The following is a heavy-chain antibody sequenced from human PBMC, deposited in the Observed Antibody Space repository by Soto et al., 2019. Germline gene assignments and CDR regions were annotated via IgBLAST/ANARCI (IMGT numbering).Heavy chain of an antibody. CDR3: AREGRSFDY. J-gene: IGHJ4*02. CDR2: IWYDGSNK. V-gene: IGHV3-33*01. Sequence: QVQLVESGGGVVQPGRSLRLSCAASGFTFSSYGMHWVLQAPGKGLEWVAVIWYDGSNKYYADSVKGRFTISRDNSKNTLYLQMNSLRAEDTAVYYCAREGRSFDYWGQGTLVTVSS. D-gene: IGHD2-15*01. CDR1: GFTFSSYG.